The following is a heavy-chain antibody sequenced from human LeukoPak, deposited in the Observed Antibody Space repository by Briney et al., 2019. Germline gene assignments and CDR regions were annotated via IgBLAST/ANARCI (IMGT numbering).Heavy chain of an antibody. CDR1: GFIFNTFW. Sequence: GGSLRLSCAASGFIFNTFWMNWVRLTPGKGLEWVAKINQDGSDMYYVDSVKGRFFVSRDNARNLVYLQMNSLRVDDTAVYYCARDMPGTYSFDYWGQGTLVTVSS. V-gene: IGHV3-7*03. CDR3: ARDMPGTYSFDY. CDR2: INQDGSDM. J-gene: IGHJ4*02. D-gene: IGHD2-2*01.